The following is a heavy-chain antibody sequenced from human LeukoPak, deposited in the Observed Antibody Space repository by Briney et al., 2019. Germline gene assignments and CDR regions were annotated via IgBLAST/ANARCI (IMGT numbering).Heavy chain of an antibody. CDR3: ASLRGWLPLFDY. CDR2: IYYSGST. D-gene: IGHD2-21*02. CDR1: GGSISSYY. Sequence: PSETLSLTCTVSGGSISSYYWSWIRQPPGKGLEWIGYIYYSGSTDYNPSLKSRVTISVDTSKNQFSLKLSSVTAADTAVYYCASLRGWLPLFDYWGQGTLVTVSS. V-gene: IGHV4-59*01. J-gene: IGHJ4*02.